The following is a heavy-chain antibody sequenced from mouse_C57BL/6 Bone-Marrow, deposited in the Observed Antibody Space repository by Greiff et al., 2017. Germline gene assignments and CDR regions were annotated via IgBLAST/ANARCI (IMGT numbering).Heavy chain of an antibody. CDR3: ARAGYYWYFDV. CDR1: GYTFTSYW. Sequence: QVQLQQPGAELVKPGASVKLSCKASGYTFTSYWMQWVKQRPGQGLEWIGEIDPSDSYTNYNQKFKGKATLTVDTSSSTAYMQLSSLTSEDSAVDHCARAGYYWYFDVWGTGTTVTVSS. V-gene: IGHV1-50*01. CDR2: IDPSDSYT. D-gene: IGHD2-2*01. J-gene: IGHJ1*03.